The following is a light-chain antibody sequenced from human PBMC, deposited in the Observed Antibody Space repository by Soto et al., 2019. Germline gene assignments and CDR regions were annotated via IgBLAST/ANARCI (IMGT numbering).Light chain of an antibody. CDR2: QGG. CDR1: SSDVGSYNL. Sequence: QSALTQPASVSGSPGQSITISCTGTSSDVGSYNLVSWYQQHPGKVPKLIIYQGGQRPSGVSSRFSGSKSGNTASLTISGLQAEDEAEYFCSSYAGSITLFVFGTGTKVTVL. J-gene: IGLJ1*01. CDR3: SSYAGSITLFV. V-gene: IGLV2-23*01.